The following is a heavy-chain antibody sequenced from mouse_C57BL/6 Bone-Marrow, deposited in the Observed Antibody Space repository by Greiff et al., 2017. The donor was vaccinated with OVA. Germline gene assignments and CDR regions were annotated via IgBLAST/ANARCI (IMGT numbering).Heavy chain of an antibody. Sequence: VQLQQSGPELVKPGASVKISCKASGYAFSSSWMNWVKKRPGKGLEWIGRIYPGDGDTNYNGKCKGKATLTADKSSSTAYMQLSSLTSEDSAVYFCARKRTGTYDYWGQGTTLTGSS. J-gene: IGHJ2*01. CDR1: GYAFSSSW. CDR3: ARKRTGTYDY. V-gene: IGHV1-82*01. D-gene: IGHD4-1*01. CDR2: IYPGDGDT.